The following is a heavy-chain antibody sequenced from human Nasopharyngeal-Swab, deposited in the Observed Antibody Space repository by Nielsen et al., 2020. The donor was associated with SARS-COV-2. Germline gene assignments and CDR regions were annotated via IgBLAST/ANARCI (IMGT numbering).Heavy chain of an antibody. J-gene: IGHJ4*02. D-gene: IGHD3-3*01. Sequence: SVKVSCKASGYTFTSYGISWVRQAPGQGLEWMGWISAYNGNTNYAQNLQGRVTMTTDTSTSTAYMELRSLRSDDTAVYCCARSYVGGWSGYYVNFDYWGQGTLVTVSS. CDR2: ISAYNGNT. CDR3: ARSYVGGWSGYYVNFDY. CDR1: GYTFTSYG. V-gene: IGHV1-18*01.